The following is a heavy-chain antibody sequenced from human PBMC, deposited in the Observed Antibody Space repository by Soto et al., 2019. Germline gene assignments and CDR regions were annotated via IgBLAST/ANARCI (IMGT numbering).Heavy chain of an antibody. J-gene: IGHJ6*04. CDR3: ARSIDIATICYSYYYGMDV. CDR1: GFTFSDHY. D-gene: IGHD2-15*01. CDR2: TRNKANSYTT. Sequence: PRISCAASGFTFSDHYMDWFRQAPGKGLEWVGRTRNKANSYTTEYAASVKGRFTISRDDSKNSLYLQMNSLKTEDTAVYYCARSIDIATICYSYYYGMDVWGKGSTVTGS. V-gene: IGHV3-72*01.